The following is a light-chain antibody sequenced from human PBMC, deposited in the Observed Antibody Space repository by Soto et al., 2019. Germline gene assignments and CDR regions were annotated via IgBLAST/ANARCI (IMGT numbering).Light chain of an antibody. CDR3: QQYYDTPWT. CDR2: WAS. J-gene: IGKJ1*01. V-gene: IGKV4-1*01. CDR1: QSVLYSSNNKNY. Sequence: DIVMTQSPDSLAVSLGERATINCKSSQSVLYSSNNKNYLAWYQQKPGQPPKLLIYWASTRESGVPDRFSGSGSGTDFPLTISSLQAEDVAVYYCQQYYDTPWTFGQGTKVEI.